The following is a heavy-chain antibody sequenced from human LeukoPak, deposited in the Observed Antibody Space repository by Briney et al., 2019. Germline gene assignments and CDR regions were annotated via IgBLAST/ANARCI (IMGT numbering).Heavy chain of an antibody. J-gene: IGHJ6*03. CDR3: TTRRPSRDYPYYYYYYMDV. CDR1: GFTFTNAW. V-gene: IGHV3-15*01. D-gene: IGHD4-17*01. Sequence: GGSLRLSCAASGFTFTNAWMSWVRQAPGKGLEWVGRIKSNTDGGTTDYAAPVKGRLTVSREASKNTLYLEMNSLKTEDTAVYYCTTRRPSRDYPYYYYYYMDVWGKGTTVTVSS. CDR2: IKSNTDGGTT.